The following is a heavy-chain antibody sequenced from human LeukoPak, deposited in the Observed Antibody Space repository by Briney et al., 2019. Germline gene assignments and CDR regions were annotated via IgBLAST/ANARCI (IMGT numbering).Heavy chain of an antibody. CDR1: GFTVSSNY. D-gene: IGHD1-14*01. V-gene: IGHV3-53*01. J-gene: IGHJ4*02. CDR2: IYDIGNT. CDR3: ARGGMRRPYDC. Sequence: GGSLRLSCAVSGFTVSSNYMSWVRQAPGKGLEWVSVIYDIGNTYYADSVKGRFTISRDTSKNTVYLQMNSLRAEDTAVYYCARGGMRRPYDCWGQGALVTDSS.